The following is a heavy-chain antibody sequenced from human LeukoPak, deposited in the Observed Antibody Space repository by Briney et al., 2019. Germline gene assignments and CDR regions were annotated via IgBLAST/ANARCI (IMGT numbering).Heavy chain of an antibody. Sequence: GSLRLSCAASGFTFSSYEMNRVRQPPGKALEWIGNIFYSGSTYYSPSLKSRVTISVDTSKNQFSLKLSSVTAADTAVYYCARHNRIVVVPAANGNYYYMDVWGKGTTVTISS. V-gene: IGHV4-59*08. J-gene: IGHJ6*03. CDR2: IFYSGST. D-gene: IGHD2-2*01. CDR3: ARHNRIVVVPAANGNYYYMDV. CDR1: GFTFSSYE.